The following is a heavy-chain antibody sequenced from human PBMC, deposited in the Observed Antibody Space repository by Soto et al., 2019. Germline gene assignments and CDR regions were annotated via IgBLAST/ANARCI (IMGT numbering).Heavy chain of an antibody. Sequence: PGGSLRLSCAASGFTFSSYGMHWVRQAPGKGLEWVAVISYDGSNKYYADSVKGRFTISRDNSKNTLYLQMNSLRAEDTAVYYCAKERYYYDNSGYYHKVPFAYWGQGTLVTVSS. CDR2: ISYDGSNK. CDR3: AKERYYYDNSGYYHKVPFAY. D-gene: IGHD3-22*01. J-gene: IGHJ4*02. CDR1: GFTFSSYG. V-gene: IGHV3-30*18.